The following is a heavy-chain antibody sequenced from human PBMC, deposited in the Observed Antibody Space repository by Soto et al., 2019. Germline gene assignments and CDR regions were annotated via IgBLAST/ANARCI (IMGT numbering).Heavy chain of an antibody. CDR1: GGSISGYY. V-gene: IGHV4-59*01. J-gene: IGHJ6*02. CDR3: ARDSEVVAAAGYYYYGMDV. D-gene: IGHD6-13*01. CDR2: IYYSGST. Sequence: SETLSLTCTVPGGSISGYYWSWIRQPPGKGLEWIGYIYYSGSTNYNPSLKSRVTISVDTSKNQFSLKLSSVTAADTAVYYCARDSEVVAAAGYYYYGMDVWGQGTTVTVSS.